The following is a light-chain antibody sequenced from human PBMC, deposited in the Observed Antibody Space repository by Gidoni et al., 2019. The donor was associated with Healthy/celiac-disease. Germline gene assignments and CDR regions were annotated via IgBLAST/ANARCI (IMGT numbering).Light chain of an antibody. J-gene: IGKJ1*01. Sequence: EIVMSQSSATPSVSPGERATLSCRASQSVSSNLAWYQQKPGQAPRLLIYDASTRATGIPARFSGSGSGTEFTLTISSLQSEDFAVYYCQQYSNWPPWTFGQGTKVEIK. V-gene: IGKV3-15*01. CDR1: QSVSSN. CDR3: QQYSNWPPWT. CDR2: DAS.